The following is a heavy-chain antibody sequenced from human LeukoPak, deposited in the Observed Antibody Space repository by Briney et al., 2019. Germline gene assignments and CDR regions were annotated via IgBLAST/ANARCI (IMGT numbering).Heavy chain of an antibody. J-gene: IGHJ4*02. CDR3: ARPYYYDSSGYSFDY. V-gene: IGHV3-30-3*01. CDR1: GFTSSSYA. D-gene: IGHD3-22*01. CDR2: ISYDGSNK. Sequence: GGSLRLSCAASGFTSSSYAMHWVRQAPGKGLEWVAVISYDGSNKYYADSVKGRFTISRDNSKNTLYLQMNSLRAEDTAVYYCARPYYYDSSGYSFDYWGQGTLVTVSS.